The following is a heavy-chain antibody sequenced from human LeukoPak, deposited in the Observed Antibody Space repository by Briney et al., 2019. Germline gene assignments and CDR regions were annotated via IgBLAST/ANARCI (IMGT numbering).Heavy chain of an antibody. CDR3: ARGRGYSSSWYYYGMDV. Sequence: SETLSLTCAVYGGSFSGYYWSWIRQPPGKGLEWIGEINHSGSTNYNPSLKSRVTISVDTSKNQFSLKLSSVTAADTAVYYRARGRGYSSSWYYYGMDVWGQGTTVTVSS. CDR2: INHSGST. V-gene: IGHV4-34*01. J-gene: IGHJ6*02. CDR1: GGSFSGYY. D-gene: IGHD6-13*01.